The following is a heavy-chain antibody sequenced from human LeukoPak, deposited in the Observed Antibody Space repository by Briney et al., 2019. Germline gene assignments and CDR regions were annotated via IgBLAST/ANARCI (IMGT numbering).Heavy chain of an antibody. CDR2: ISGSGGST. CDR1: GFTFSSYA. V-gene: IGHV3-23*01. D-gene: IGHD1-26*01. CDR3: AKDRRVVGATRAFDY. J-gene: IGHJ4*02. Sequence: PGGSLRLSCAASGFTFSSYAMSWVRQAPGKGLEWVSAISGSGGSTYYADSVKGRFTISRDNSKNTLYLQMNSLRAEDTAVYYCAKDRRVVGATRAFDYWGQGTLVTVSS.